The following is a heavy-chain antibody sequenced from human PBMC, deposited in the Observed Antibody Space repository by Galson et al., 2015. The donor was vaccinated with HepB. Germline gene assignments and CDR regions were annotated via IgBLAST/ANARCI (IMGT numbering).Heavy chain of an antibody. V-gene: IGHV3-7*03. CDR2: IKRDGSAT. J-gene: IGHJ4*02. D-gene: IGHD6-13*01. CDR3: ARGASSWDY. Sequence: SLRLSCAGSGFTFSSHWMSWVRQVPRKGLEWVANIKRDGSATYYVDSVKGRFTISRDNAKNSLYLQKNSLRADDTAVYYCARGASSWDYWGQGTLVTVFS. CDR1: GFTFSSHW.